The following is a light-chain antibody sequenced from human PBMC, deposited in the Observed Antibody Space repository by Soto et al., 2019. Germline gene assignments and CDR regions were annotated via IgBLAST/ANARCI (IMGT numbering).Light chain of an antibody. Sequence: EIVMTQSPATLSVSPGERATLSCRASQSVNSNLAWYRQKPGQAPRLLISAASTRATGVPARFSGSGSGTEFTLTFSSLQSADSGIYYCQQYNFWPPLTFGGGTKVEIK. CDR1: QSVNSN. J-gene: IGKJ4*01. V-gene: IGKV3-15*01. CDR3: QQYNFWPPLT. CDR2: AAS.